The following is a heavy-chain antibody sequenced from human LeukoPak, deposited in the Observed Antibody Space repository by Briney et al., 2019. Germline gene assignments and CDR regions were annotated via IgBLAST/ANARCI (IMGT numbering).Heavy chain of an antibody. V-gene: IGHV3-11*04. CDR3: ARGPQFSGPGWFDP. CDR1: GFTFSDFY. Sequence: GGSLRLSCAASGFTFSDFYMSWIRQAPGKGLECVSYITNSGITMYYADSVKGRFTISRDNAKDSLYLQMNSLRAEDTAIYYCARGPQFSGPGWFDPWGQGTLVTVSS. D-gene: IGHD3-10*01. J-gene: IGHJ5*02. CDR2: ITNSGITM.